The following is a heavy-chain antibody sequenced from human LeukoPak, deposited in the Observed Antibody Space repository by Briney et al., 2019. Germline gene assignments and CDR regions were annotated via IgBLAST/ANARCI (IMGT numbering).Heavy chain of an antibody. CDR2: ITAGGGRT. Sequence: GGSLRLSCAVSGFTFSSYAMSWVRLAPGKGLEWVSGITAGGGRTNYAESVKGRFTISRDDSKNTLYLQMNSLRVDDTAVYYCAKDGVAPGSSGDYFDYWGQGTLVTVSS. CDR1: GFTFSSYA. CDR3: AKDGVAPGSSGDYFDY. J-gene: IGHJ4*02. D-gene: IGHD3-10*01. V-gene: IGHV3-23*01.